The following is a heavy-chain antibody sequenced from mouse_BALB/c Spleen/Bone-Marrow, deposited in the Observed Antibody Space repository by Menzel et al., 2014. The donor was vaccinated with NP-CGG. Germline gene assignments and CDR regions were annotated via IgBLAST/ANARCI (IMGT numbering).Heavy chain of an antibody. J-gene: IGHJ4*01. CDR1: GYAFSNYW. D-gene: IGHD5-1*01. V-gene: IGHV1-80*01. Sequence: QVQLQQSGAELVRPGSSVKISCKASGYAFSNYWMNWVKQRPGQGLEWIGQIYPGDGDTNYNGKFKGKATLTAGKSSSTAYMQLSSLTSEDAAVYFCARRDCSTYYYAMDYWGQGTSVTVSS. CDR3: ARRDCSTYYYAMDY. CDR2: IYPGDGDT.